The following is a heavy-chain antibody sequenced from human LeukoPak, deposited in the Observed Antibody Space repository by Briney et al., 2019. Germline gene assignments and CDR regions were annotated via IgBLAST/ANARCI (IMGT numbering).Heavy chain of an antibody. CDR1: GFTFGTYS. J-gene: IGHJ4*02. Sequence: PGGSLRLSCAASGFTFGTYSMNWVRQAPGKGLEWVSFISSSSSYKYYADSVKGRFTISRDNAKNSLYLQMNSLRAEDTAVYYCARARVGDIAVVITPNAFDYWGQATLVTVSS. CDR3: ARARVGDIAVVITPNAFDY. D-gene: IGHD3-22*01. V-gene: IGHV3-21*01. CDR2: ISSSSSYK.